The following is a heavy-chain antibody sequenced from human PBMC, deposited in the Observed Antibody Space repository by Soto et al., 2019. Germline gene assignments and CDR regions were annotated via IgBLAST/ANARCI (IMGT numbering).Heavy chain of an antibody. Sequence: SETLSLTCAVYGGSFSGYYWSWIRQPPGKGLEWIGEIDHSGSTNYNPSLKSRVTISVDTSKNQFSLKLSSVTVEDTADYFCVKRPAIAPGGPFDYWGQGTPVTVSS. CDR3: VKRPAIAPGGPFDY. D-gene: IGHD6-13*01. CDR1: GGSFSGYY. V-gene: IGHV4-34*01. CDR2: IDHSGST. J-gene: IGHJ4*02.